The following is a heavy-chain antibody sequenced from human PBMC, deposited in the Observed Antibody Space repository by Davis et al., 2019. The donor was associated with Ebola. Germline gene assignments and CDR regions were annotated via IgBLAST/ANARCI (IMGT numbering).Heavy chain of an antibody. CDR2: INPNSGGT. Sequence: AASVKVSCKASGYTFTSYYMHWVRQVPGQGLEWMGRINPNSGGTNYAQKFQGRVTMTRDTSISTAYMELSRLRSDDTAVYYCARAIYCSGGSCYSASLFLPPDDAFDIWGQGTMVTVSS. J-gene: IGHJ3*02. D-gene: IGHD2-15*01. CDR1: GYTFTSYY. V-gene: IGHV1-2*06. CDR3: ARAIYCSGGSCYSASLFLPPDDAFDI.